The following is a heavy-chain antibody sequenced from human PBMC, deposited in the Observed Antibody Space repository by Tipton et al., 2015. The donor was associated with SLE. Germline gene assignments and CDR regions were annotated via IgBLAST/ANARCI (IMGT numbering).Heavy chain of an antibody. CDR1: GYSFTSYW. V-gene: IGHV5-10-1*01. CDR3: ARRHSSGSLDYYYGMDV. Sequence: QLVQSGPEVKKPGESLRISCKGSGYSFTSYWISWVRQMPGKGLEWMGRIDPSDSYTNYSPSFQGHVTISADKSISTAYLQWSSLKASDTAMYYCARRHSSGSLDYYYGMDVWGQGTTVTVSS. D-gene: IGHD6-19*01. CDR2: IDPSDSYT. J-gene: IGHJ6*02.